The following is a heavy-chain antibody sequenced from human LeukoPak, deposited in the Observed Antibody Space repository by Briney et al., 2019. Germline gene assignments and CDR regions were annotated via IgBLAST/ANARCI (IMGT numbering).Heavy chain of an antibody. Sequence: SVKVSCKASGGTFSSYSISWVRQAPGQGLEWMGGITPIFDTADYAQKFQGRVTITADESTSTAYMELSSLRSEDTAVFYCARISLGAIWGYYYGMDVWGQGTTVTVSS. CDR2: ITPIFDTA. CDR1: GGTFSSYS. J-gene: IGHJ6*02. D-gene: IGHD1-26*01. V-gene: IGHV1-69*13. CDR3: ARISLGAIWGYYYGMDV.